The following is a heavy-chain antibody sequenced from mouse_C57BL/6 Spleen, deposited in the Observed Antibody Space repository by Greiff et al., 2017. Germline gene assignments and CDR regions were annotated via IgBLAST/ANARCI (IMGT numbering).Heavy chain of an antibody. CDR2: IDPEDGET. J-gene: IGHJ1*03. CDR3: ARGITTVVARYFDV. CDR1: GFNIKDYY. V-gene: IGHV14-2*01. Sequence: VQLQQSGAELVKPGASVKLSCTASGFNIKDYYMHWVKQRTEQGLEWIGRIDPEDGETKYAPKFQGKATLTADTSSNTAYLQLSSLTSEDTAVYYCARGITTVVARYFDVWGTGTTVTVSS. D-gene: IGHD1-1*01.